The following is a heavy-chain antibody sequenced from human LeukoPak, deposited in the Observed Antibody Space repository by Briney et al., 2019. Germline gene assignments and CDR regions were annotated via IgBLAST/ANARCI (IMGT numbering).Heavy chain of an antibody. J-gene: IGHJ4*02. V-gene: IGHV3-43*02. CDR1: GFTFDDYA. CDR3: ARDGTYYYDSSGYTLLDY. D-gene: IGHD3-22*01. CDR2: ISGDGGST. Sequence: GGSLRLSCAASGFTFDDYAMHWVRQAPGKGLEWVSLISGDGGSTYYADSVKGRFTISRDNSKNSLYLQMNSLRAEDTAVYYCARDGTYYYDSSGYTLLDYWGQGTLVTVSS.